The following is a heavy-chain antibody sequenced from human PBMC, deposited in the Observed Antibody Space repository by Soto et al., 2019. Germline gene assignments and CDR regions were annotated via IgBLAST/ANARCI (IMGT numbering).Heavy chain of an antibody. CDR1: GYAFTVYY. Sequence: ASVNVSCKAAGYAFTVYYMHWVRQAPRQGLEWMGWINPNSGGTNYAQKFQGWVTMTRDTSISTAYMELSRLRSDDTAVYYCARGERWLQLIPRPGAFDIWGQGTMVTVSS. V-gene: IGHV1-2*04. CDR3: ARGERWLQLIPRPGAFDI. D-gene: IGHD5-12*01. J-gene: IGHJ3*02. CDR2: INPNSGGT.